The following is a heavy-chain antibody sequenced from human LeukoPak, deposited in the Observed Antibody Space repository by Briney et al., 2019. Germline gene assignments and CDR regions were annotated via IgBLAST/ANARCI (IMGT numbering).Heavy chain of an antibody. J-gene: IGHJ4*02. CDR2: INPNSGGT. V-gene: IGHV1-2*02. CDR3: ARDNDILTGYDY. CDR1: GYTFTGYY. Sequence: ASVKVSCKAPGYTFTGYYMHWVRQAPGQGLEWMGWINPNSGGTNYAQKFQGRVTMTRDTSISTAYMELSRLRSDDTAVYYCARDNDILTGYDYWGQGTLVTVSS. D-gene: IGHD3-9*01.